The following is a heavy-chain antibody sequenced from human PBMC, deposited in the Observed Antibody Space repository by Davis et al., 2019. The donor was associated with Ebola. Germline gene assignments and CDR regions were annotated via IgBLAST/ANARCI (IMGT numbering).Heavy chain of an antibody. V-gene: IGHV3-48*02. D-gene: IGHD6-6*01. Sequence: GGSLRLSCAASGFTFTSYGMNWVRQAPGKGLEWVSYISSSSSTIYYADSVKGRFTISRDNAKNSLYLQMNSLRDEDTAVYYCARHGWLGYSSSPLYFDLWGRGTLVTVSS. CDR2: ISSSSSTI. CDR3: ARHGWLGYSSSPLYFDL. J-gene: IGHJ2*01. CDR1: GFTFTSYG.